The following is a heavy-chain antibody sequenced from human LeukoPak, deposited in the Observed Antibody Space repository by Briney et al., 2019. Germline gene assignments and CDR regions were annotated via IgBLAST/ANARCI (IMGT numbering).Heavy chain of an antibody. CDR1: GGSFSGYY. V-gene: IGHV4-34*01. D-gene: IGHD5-18*01. CDR2: INHSGST. CDR3: ARGRRGYSYGLNYGGNSVGMDV. J-gene: IGHJ6*02. Sequence: PSETLSLTCAVYGGSFSGYYWSWIRQPPGKGLEWIGEINHSGSTNYNPSLKSRVTISVDTSKNQFSLKLSSVTAADTAVYYCARGRRGYSYGLNYGGNSVGMDVWGQGTTVTVSS.